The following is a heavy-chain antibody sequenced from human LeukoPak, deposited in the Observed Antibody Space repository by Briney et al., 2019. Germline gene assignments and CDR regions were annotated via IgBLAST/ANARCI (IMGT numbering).Heavy chain of an antibody. Sequence: ASVKVSCKASGYSFTGYYIHWVRQAPGQGLEWMGWINPNSGGTNYAQKFQGRVTMTRDTSTSTVYMELSSLRSEDTAVYYCARGSGSYHSLYYFDYWGQGTLVTVSS. CDR2: INPNSGGT. CDR3: ARGSGSYHSLYYFDY. D-gene: IGHD1-26*01. V-gene: IGHV1-2*02. CDR1: GYSFTGYY. J-gene: IGHJ4*02.